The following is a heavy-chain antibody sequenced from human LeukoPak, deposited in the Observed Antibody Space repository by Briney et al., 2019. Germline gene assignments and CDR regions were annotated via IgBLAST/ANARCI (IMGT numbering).Heavy chain of an antibody. CDR3: ATGGTSGWLDAFHI. V-gene: IGHV3-53*01. D-gene: IGHD6-19*01. Sequence: GGSLRLSCAASGFSVSGNYLTWVRQAPGRGLEWVSFINIHDDAFYADSVKGRFTISRDNSENTLNLQMNSLRAEDTAVYYCATGGTSGWLDAFHIWGQGTMVTVSS. CDR2: INIHDDA. J-gene: IGHJ3*02. CDR1: GFSVSGNY.